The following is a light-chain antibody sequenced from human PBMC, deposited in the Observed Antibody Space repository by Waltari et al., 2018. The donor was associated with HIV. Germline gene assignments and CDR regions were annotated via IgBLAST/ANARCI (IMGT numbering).Light chain of an antibody. CDR1: QRVSSN. CDR3: QQYNNWPPLT. J-gene: IGKJ4*01. V-gene: IGKV3-15*01. Sequence: EIVMTQSPATLSVSPGERATLSCRASQRVSSNLAWYQQKPGQAPRLLIYGASTRATGIPARFSGSGSGTELTLTISSLQSEDFAVYYCQQYNNWPPLTFGGGTKVEI. CDR2: GAS.